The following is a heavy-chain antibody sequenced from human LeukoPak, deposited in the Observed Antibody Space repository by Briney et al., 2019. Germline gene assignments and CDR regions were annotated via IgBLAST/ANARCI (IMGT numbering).Heavy chain of an antibody. D-gene: IGHD1-7*01. J-gene: IGHJ4*02. V-gene: IGHV3-7*01. CDR3: ARMNYVSSGWGAPFDY. CDR1: GFTFSNYW. Sequence: GGSLRLSCAASGFTFSNYWMSWVRQAPGKGLEWVANIKKDGNDKYYVDSVKGRFTISRDNAKNSLYLQMNSLRAEDTAVYYCARMNYVSSGWGAPFDYWGQGTLVTVSS. CDR2: IKKDGNDK.